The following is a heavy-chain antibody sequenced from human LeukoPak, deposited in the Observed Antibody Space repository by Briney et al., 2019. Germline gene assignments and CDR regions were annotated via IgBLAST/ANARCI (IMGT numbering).Heavy chain of an antibody. J-gene: IGHJ6*02. CDR2: ISYDGSSK. CDR3: AKEGPVGQTGYYYGMDV. V-gene: IGHV3-30*18. CDR1: GFTFSSYV. Sequence: PGGSLRLSCAASGFTFSSYVMHWVRQAPGKGLEWVAVISYDGSSKYYADSVKGRFTISRDNSKNTLYLQMNSLRAEDTAVYYCAKEGPVGQTGYYYGMDVWGQGTTVTVSS.